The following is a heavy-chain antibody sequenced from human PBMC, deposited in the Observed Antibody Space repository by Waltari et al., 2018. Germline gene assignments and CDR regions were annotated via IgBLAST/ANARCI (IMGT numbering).Heavy chain of an antibody. J-gene: IGHJ6*03. V-gene: IGHV3-48*04. CDR2: ISDSGTTI. CDR3: ARTFNYYFNMDV. CDR1: GLTLSTYN. Sequence: EVQLVESGGDLVQRGGSLTLSCAASGLTLSTYNMTWVRQAPGKGLEWVSYISDSGTTISYADSVKGRFTVSRDNAKNSLYLQMNSLRAEDTAVYYCARTFNYYFNMDVWGKGTTVTVSS.